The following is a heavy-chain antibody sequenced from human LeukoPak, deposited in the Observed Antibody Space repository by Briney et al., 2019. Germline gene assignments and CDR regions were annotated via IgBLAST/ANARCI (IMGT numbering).Heavy chain of an antibody. J-gene: IGHJ4*02. D-gene: IGHD3-10*01. CDR1: GFTFSSYA. Sequence: PGGSLRLSCAASGFTFSSYAMRWVRQAPGKGLEWVPAVTGSGGTTYYADSVKGRFTISRDNSKNTLYLQMNSLRAEDTAVYYCARRGSGSYSHFDYWGQGTLVTVSS. V-gene: IGHV3-23*01. CDR3: ARRGSGSYSHFDY. CDR2: VTGSGGTT.